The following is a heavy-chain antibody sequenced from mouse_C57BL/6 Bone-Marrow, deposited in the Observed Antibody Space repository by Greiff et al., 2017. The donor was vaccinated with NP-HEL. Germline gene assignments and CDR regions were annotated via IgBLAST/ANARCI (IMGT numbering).Heavy chain of an antibody. J-gene: IGHJ1*03. CDR1: GYSFTGYY. CDR2: INPSTGGT. V-gene: IGHV1-42*01. Sequence: EVKLQESGPELVKPGASVKISCKASGYSFTGYYMNWVKQSPEKSLEWIGEINPSTGGTTYNQKFKAKATLTVDKSSSAAYMQLKSLTSEDSAVYYCARIYGYYWYFDVWGTGTTVTVSS. CDR3: ARIYGYYWYFDV. D-gene: IGHD2-2*01.